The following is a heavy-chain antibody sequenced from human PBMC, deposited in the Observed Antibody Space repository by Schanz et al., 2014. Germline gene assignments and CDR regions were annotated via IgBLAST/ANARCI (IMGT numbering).Heavy chain of an antibody. CDR1: GGTFSSYT. V-gene: IGHV1-69*04. CDR2: IIPVLAIA. D-gene: IGHD5-18*01. J-gene: IGHJ3*02. CDR3: TRGGYSYALSAFDI. Sequence: QVQLVQSGAEVKKPGSSVTVSCTASGGTFSSYTISWIRQAPGQGLEWMGRIIPVLAIADYAQKFQGRVTITADKSTSTAYMELRSLRSDDTALYYCTRGGYSYALSAFDIWGQGTMVTVSS.